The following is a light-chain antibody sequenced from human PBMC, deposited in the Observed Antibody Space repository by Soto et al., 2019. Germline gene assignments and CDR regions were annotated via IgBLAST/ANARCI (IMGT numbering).Light chain of an antibody. Sequence: SYELTQPPSVSVSPGQTASITCSGDKLGDKYACWYQQKPGQSPVLVIYQDSKRPSGIPERFSGSSSGNTATLTISGTQAMDEADYYCQAWDRSTAVVFGGGTKLTVL. J-gene: IGLJ2*01. CDR3: QAWDRSTAVV. CDR1: KLGDKY. V-gene: IGLV3-1*01. CDR2: QDS.